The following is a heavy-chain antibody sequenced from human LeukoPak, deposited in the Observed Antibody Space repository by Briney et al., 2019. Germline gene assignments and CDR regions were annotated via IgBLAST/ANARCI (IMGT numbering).Heavy chain of an antibody. D-gene: IGHD4-17*01. V-gene: IGHV3-21*01. CDR2: ISSSSSYI. CDR3: ARVRYDYGDYRMGFDY. J-gene: IGHJ4*02. CDR1: GFTFSSYR. Sequence: GGSLRLSCAASGFTFSSYRMNWGRKPQGKGMGWVSSISSSSSYIYYADSVKGRFTISRDNAKNSLYLQMNSLRAEDTAVYYCARVRYDYGDYRMGFDYWGQGTLVTVSS.